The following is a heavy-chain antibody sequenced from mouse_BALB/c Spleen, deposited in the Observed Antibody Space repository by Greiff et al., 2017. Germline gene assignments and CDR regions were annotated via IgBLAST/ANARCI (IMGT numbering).Heavy chain of an antibody. D-gene: IGHD2-3*01. V-gene: IGHV14-3*02. CDR1: GFNIKDTY. J-gene: IGHJ3*01. Sequence: VQLQQSGAELVKPGASVKLSCTASGFNIKDTYMHWVKQRPEQGLEWIGRIDPANGNTKYDPKFQGKATITADTSSNTAYLQLSSLTSEDTAVYYCARWNDGYYGFAYWGQGTLVTVSA. CDR2: IDPANGNT. CDR3: ARWNDGYYGFAY.